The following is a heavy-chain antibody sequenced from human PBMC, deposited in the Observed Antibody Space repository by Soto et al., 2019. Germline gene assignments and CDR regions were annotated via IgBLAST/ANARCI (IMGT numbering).Heavy chain of an antibody. Sequence: QVQLLQSGAAVRKPGASVTVSCKASNDSLSSHFIHWVRQAPGEGLEWMGIINPGPNSASYSKAFQGRLTLTSDMPSRTVYMQLSNLRSDDPAVYYCAGASSRVSSVVAAYWGQGTLVTVSS. CDR2: INPGPNSA. CDR1: NDSLSSHF. V-gene: IGHV1-46*01. CDR3: AGASSRVSSVVAAY. D-gene: IGHD2-15*01. J-gene: IGHJ4*02.